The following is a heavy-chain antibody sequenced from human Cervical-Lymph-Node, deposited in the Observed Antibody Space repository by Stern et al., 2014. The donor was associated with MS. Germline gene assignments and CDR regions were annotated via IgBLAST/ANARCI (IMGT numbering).Heavy chain of an antibody. J-gene: IGHJ4*02. CDR2: INHSGST. D-gene: IGHD3-22*01. CDR1: GGSFSGYY. V-gene: IGHV4-34*01. Sequence: QVQLQQWGAGLLKPSETLSLTCAVYGGSFSGYYWSWIRQPPGKGLEWIGEINHSGSTNYNPSLKSRVTISVDTSKNQFSLKLSSVTAADTAVYYCARMEDDSSGYCNFDYWGQGTLVTVSS. CDR3: ARMEDDSSGYCNFDY.